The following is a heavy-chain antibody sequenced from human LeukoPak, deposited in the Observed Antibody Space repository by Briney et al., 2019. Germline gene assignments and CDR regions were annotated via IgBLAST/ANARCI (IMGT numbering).Heavy chain of an antibody. Sequence: SETLSLTCAVYGVSFSGYYWSWIRQPPGKGLEWIGEINHSGSTNYNPSLKSRVTISGDTSKKQFSLKLNSVTAADTAVYYCARYGWFRTPIENWGQGTLVTVSS. CDR3: ARYGWFRTPIEN. D-gene: IGHD6-19*01. CDR2: INHSGST. CDR1: GVSFSGYY. J-gene: IGHJ4*02. V-gene: IGHV4-34*01.